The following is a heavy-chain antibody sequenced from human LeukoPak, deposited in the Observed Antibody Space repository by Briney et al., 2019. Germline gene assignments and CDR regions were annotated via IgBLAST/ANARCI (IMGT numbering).Heavy chain of an antibody. J-gene: IGHJ4*02. CDR2: ISAYNGNT. Sequence: GASVKVSCKASGYTFTSYGISWVRQAPGQGLEWMGWISAYNGNTNYAQKLQGRVTMTTDTSTSTAYMELSSLRSEDTAVYYCATSYSGSYPTDYWGQGTLVTVSS. D-gene: IGHD1-26*01. V-gene: IGHV1-18*01. CDR3: ATSYSGSYPTDY. CDR1: GYTFTSYG.